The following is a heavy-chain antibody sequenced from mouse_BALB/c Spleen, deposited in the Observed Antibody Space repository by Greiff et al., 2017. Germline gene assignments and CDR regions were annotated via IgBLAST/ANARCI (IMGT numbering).Heavy chain of an antibody. D-gene: IGHD1-1*01. J-gene: IGHJ4*01. CDR3: ARKITLYAMDY. CDR2: INSNGGST. Sequence: EVKLVESGGGLVQPGGSLKLSCAASGFTFSSYGMSRVRQTPDKRLELVATINSNGGSTYYPDSVKGRFTISRDNAKNTLYLQMSSLKSEDTAMYYCARKITLYAMDYWGQGTSVTVSS. CDR1: GFTFSSYG. V-gene: IGHV5-6-3*01.